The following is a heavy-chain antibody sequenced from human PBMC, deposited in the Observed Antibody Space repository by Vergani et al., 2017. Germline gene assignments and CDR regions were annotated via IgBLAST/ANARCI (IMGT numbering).Heavy chain of an antibody. CDR3: VVRGYSGYGYYYYYYYMDV. Sequence: EVQLLESGGGLVQPGGSLRLSCAASGFTFSSYSMNWVRQAPGKGLEWVSYISSSSSTIYYADSVKGRFTISRDNAKNSLYLQMNSLRAEDTAVYYCVVRGYSGYGYYYYYYYMDVWGKGTTVTVSS. D-gene: IGHD5-12*01. CDR1: GFTFSSYS. J-gene: IGHJ6*03. CDR2: ISSSSSTI. V-gene: IGHV3-48*01.